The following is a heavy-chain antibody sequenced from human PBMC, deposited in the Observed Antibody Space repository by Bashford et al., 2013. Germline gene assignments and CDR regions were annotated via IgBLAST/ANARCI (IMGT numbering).Heavy chain of an antibody. J-gene: IGHJ4*02. CDR3: ARRGPWAGDFDY. Sequence: WIRQPPGKGLEYIGRVYTSGTTNYNPSLRGRVTMSIDTSRNQFSLKLTSVTAADTAVYYCARRGPWAGDFDYWGQGSLVTVSS. V-gene: IGHV4-4*07. CDR2: VYTSGTT. D-gene: IGHD3-16*01.